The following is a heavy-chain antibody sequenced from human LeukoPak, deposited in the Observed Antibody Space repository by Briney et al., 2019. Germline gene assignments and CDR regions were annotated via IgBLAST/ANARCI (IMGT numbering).Heavy chain of an antibody. D-gene: IGHD5-24*01. CDR3: VRDGDDFNFDY. CDR1: GFTFRSYW. CDR2: VIRDGSFT. V-gene: IGHV3-74*01. J-gene: IGHJ4*02. Sequence: PGGSLRLSCAASGFTFRSYWMHWVRQAPGKGLVWVSRVIRDGSFTNYADSVKGRFTISRDNAKNTLYLQMNSLRAEDTAVYYCVRDGDDFNFDYWGQGSLVTVSS.